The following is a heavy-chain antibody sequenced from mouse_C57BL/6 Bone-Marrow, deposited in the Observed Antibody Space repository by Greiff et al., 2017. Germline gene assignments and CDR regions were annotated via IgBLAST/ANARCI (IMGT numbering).Heavy chain of an antibody. CDR2: IHPNSGST. V-gene: IGHV1-64*01. Sequence: QVQLKQPGAELVKPGASVKLSCKASGYTFTSYWMHWVKQRPGQGLEWIGMIHPNSGSTNYNEKFKSKATLTVDKSSSTAYMQLSSLTSEDSAVYSCARKDIYYDYDGAWFAYWGQGTLVTVSA. CDR1: GYTFTSYW. D-gene: IGHD2-4*01. J-gene: IGHJ3*01. CDR3: ARKDIYYDYDGAWFAY.